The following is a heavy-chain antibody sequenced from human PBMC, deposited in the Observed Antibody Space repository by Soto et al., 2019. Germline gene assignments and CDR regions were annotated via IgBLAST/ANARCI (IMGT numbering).Heavy chain of an antibody. CDR1: GDSVSSNTAS. Sequence: PSPTLSLTCAISGDSVSSNTASWNWISQSPSRGLEWLGRTYFRSKWYNDYAVSVKSRIIINPDTSNNQFSLQLNSVTPEDTAVYFCAKGDNLGPKTGYAFDPWGQGIMVTVSS. CDR3: AKGDNLGPKTGYAFDP. D-gene: IGHD5-12*01. CDR2: TYFRSKWYN. V-gene: IGHV6-1*01. J-gene: IGHJ5*02.